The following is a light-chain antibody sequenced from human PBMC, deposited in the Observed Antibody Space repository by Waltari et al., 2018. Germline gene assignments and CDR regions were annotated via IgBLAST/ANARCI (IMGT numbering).Light chain of an antibody. CDR1: SSNIGEHY. Sequence: QSVFTRPPSVSAAPGQRGTLSCSLGSSNIGEHYVSWYRQFPATAPKHLIYENTRPPAVSPGRFAGHTAGTAATLDITGLQAGDEADYYCGTWDSSRSGAVFGGGTHLTVL. V-gene: IGLV1-51*02. J-gene: IGLJ7*01. CDR3: GTWDSSRSGAV. CDR2: ENT.